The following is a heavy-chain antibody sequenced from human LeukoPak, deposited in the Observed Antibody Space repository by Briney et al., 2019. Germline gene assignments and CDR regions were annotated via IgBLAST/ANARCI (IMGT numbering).Heavy chain of an antibody. Sequence: PSETLSLTCTVSGGSISSSNHYWGWIRQPPGKGLEWIGYIYHNGSTYYNPSLKSRVTISEDTSKNQFSLKLSSVTAADTAVYYCARAEYYYGSGSYDSWGQGTLVTVSS. J-gene: IGHJ4*02. CDR3: ARAEYYYGSGSYDS. CDR2: IYHNGST. D-gene: IGHD3-10*01. CDR1: GGSISSSNHY. V-gene: IGHV4-39*07.